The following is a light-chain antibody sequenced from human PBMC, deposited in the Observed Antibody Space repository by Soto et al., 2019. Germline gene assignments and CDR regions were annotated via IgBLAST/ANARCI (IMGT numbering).Light chain of an antibody. CDR2: GAS. Sequence: EIVLTQSPGTLSLSPGERATLSCRASQSVSSSYLAWYQQKPGQAPRLLIYGASNRATGIPDRFSGSGSGTDFTLTISRLEPEDFAVYNCQQYDTSPLTFGGGTKVDIK. CDR1: QSVSSSY. CDR3: QQYDTSPLT. V-gene: IGKV3-20*01. J-gene: IGKJ4*01.